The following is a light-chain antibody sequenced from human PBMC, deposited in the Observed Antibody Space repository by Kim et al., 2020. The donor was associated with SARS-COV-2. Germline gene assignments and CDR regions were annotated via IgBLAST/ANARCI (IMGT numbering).Light chain of an antibody. CDR2: HDS. J-gene: IGLJ1*01. CDR3: QMWDSSSNQYV. Sequence: APGETAEITCGGNNIGTNRVHWYQQKPGQAPVLVIYHDSARPSGIPERFAGSKSGSTATLTIIRVEAGDEADYYCQMWDSSSNQYVFGTGTKVTVL. V-gene: IGLV3-21*04. CDR1: NIGTNR.